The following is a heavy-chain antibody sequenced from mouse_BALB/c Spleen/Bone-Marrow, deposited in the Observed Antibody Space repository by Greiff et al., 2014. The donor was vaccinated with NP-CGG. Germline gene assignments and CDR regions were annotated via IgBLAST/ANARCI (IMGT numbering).Heavy chain of an antibody. CDR2: INPSNGGT. CDR1: GYTFTSYY. V-gene: IGHV1S81*02. D-gene: IGHD1-1*01. CDR3: TRSYYAKEGAWFAY. J-gene: IGHJ3*01. Sequence: VQLQQSGAELVKPGASVKLSCKASGYTFTSYYMYWVKQRPVQGLEWIGGINPSNGGTNFNEKFKSKATLTVDKSSSTAYMQLSSLTSEDSAVYYCTRSYYAKEGAWFAYWGQGTLVTVSA.